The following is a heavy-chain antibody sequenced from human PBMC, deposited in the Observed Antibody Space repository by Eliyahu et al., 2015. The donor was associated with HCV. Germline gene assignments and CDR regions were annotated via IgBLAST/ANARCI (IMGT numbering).Heavy chain of an antibody. CDR1: GDSISVDHF. Sequence: QLQLQESGPGLGKPSETLSLTCTVSGDSISVDHFWGWIRPPPGKGLEYIGSILYTGNTHYNPALRSRVIISVDTSKNQFSLNLSSVTAADTAVYYCARLGLGSSWFYWGQGTLVTVSS. D-gene: IGHD6-13*01. CDR3: ARLGLGSSWFY. CDR2: ILYTGNT. V-gene: IGHV4-39*01. J-gene: IGHJ4*02.